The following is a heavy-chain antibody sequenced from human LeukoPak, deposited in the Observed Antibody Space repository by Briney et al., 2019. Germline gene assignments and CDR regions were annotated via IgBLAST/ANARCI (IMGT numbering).Heavy chain of an antibody. CDR2: FDPVDGET. V-gene: IGHV1-24*01. D-gene: IGHD3-10*01. CDR3: ARDLAVRGSYPDAFDI. Sequence: ASVKVSCKVSGYTLTELSMHWVRQAPGKGLEWMGGFDPVDGETIYAQKFQGRVTMTEDTSTDTAYMELSSLRSEDTAVYYCARDLAVRGSYPDAFDIWGQGTMVTVSS. CDR1: GYTLTELS. J-gene: IGHJ3*02.